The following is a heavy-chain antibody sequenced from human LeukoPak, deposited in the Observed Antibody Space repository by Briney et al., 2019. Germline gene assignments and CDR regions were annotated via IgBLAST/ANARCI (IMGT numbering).Heavy chain of an antibody. V-gene: IGHV4-59*08. CDR3: ARGVKY. J-gene: IGHJ4*02. Sequence: SETLSLTCTVSGGSISSYYWSWIRQPPGKGLEWIGYIYYSGSTNYNPSLKSRVTISVDTSKNQFSLKLSSVTAADTAVYYCARGVKYWGQGTLVTVSS. CDR2: IYYSGST. CDR1: GGSISSYY. D-gene: IGHD2-21*01.